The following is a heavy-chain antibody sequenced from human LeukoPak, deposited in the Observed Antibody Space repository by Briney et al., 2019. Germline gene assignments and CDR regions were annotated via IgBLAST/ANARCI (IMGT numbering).Heavy chain of an antibody. Sequence: PSETLSLTCTVSGGSISTTTYYWAWVRQPPGKGLEWIGSVEYSGTTYYNPSLESRVATSIATSKKQFSLKLSSVTAADTAIYYCPRHNRAYRDDSFDIWGQGTMVTVSS. CDR3: PRHNRAYRDDSFDI. V-gene: IGHV4-39*01. J-gene: IGHJ3*02. CDR2: VEYSGTT. D-gene: IGHD3-22*01. CDR1: GGSISTTTYY.